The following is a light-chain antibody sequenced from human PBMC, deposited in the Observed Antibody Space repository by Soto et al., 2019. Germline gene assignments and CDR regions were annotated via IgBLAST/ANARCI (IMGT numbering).Light chain of an antibody. V-gene: IGKV1-12*01. CDR3: QHANSVTRT. CDR1: QGISSW. J-gene: IGKJ1*01. CDR2: SAS. Sequence: DIQMTQSPSSVSASMGDRATSXXRASQGISSWLAGDQQKPGTAPKLXSDSASSLQRLGPSMFSGSGSGTDFTLTSSSLQPEDFATYSCQHANSVTRTFGPGTKVEI.